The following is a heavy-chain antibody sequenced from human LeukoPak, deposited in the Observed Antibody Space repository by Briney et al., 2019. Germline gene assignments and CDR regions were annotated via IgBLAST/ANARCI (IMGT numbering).Heavy chain of an antibody. CDR2: ISAYNGNT. D-gene: IGHD2-8*01. Sequence: ASVKVSCKASGYTFTSYGISWVRQAPGQGLEWMGWISAYNGNTNYAQKLQGRVTMTTDTPTSTAYMELSRLRSDDTAVYYCARELNGVCPFDYWGQGTLVTVSS. CDR3: ARELNGVCPFDY. CDR1: GYTFTSYG. V-gene: IGHV1-18*01. J-gene: IGHJ4*02.